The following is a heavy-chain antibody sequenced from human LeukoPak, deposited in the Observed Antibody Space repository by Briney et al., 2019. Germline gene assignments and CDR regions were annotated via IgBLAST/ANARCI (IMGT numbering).Heavy chain of an antibody. CDR3: ARDPTYYLRYGYFDS. Sequence: GGSLRLSCAASGFTFSSYGIHWVRQAPGKGLEWVAVISYDGSNKYYADSVKGRFTISRDNANNVLYLQMNSLRAEDTAVYYCARDPTYYLRYGYFDSWGQGTLVTVSS. V-gene: IGHV3-30*03. CDR2: ISYDGSNK. CDR1: GFTFSSYG. D-gene: IGHD1-26*01. J-gene: IGHJ4*02.